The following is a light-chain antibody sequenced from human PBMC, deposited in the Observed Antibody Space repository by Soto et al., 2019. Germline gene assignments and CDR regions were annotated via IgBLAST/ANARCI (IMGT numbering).Light chain of an antibody. CDR3: QRYGRSQWT. CDR1: QSTTY. V-gene: IGKV3-20*01. J-gene: IGKJ1*01. Sequence: LVWTHSPGTRSLSPCDNASLSFRASQSTTYLAWYQQKPGQAPRLLIYGSSTRAPGTPDRFTASGSGTDFTLTISRLEAEDFAVYFCQRYGRSQWTFGQGTKVDIK. CDR2: GSS.